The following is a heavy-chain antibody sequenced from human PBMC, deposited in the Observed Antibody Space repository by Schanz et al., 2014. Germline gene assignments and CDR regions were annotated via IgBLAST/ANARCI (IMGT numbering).Heavy chain of an antibody. J-gene: IGHJ2*01. V-gene: IGHV4-61*02. CDR2: VFPNGIT. CDR3: ARDTTWRLDL. D-gene: IGHD1-1*01. CDR1: GGSIRSGTYY. Sequence: QVQLQESGPGLVKPSQTLSLTCTVSGGSIRSGTYYWSWIRQPAGKALEWVGRVFPNGITNYNPSLKGRVPTSLDTSKNRFSLPLTSLTAADTAVYYCARDTTWRLDLWGRGTLVTVSS.